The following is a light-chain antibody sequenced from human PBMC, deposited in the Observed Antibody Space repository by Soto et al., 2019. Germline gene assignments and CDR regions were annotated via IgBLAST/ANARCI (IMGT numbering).Light chain of an antibody. CDR3: CSYVGSSTLV. CDR1: SSDVGSYNH. Sequence: QSVLTQPASVSGSPGQSITISCTGTSSDVGSYNHVSWYQQHPGKAPELMIYEATKRPSGVSNRFSGSKSGNTASLTISGLQAEDEADYYCCSYVGSSTLVFGGGTKLTVL. J-gene: IGLJ2*01. V-gene: IGLV2-23*01. CDR2: EAT.